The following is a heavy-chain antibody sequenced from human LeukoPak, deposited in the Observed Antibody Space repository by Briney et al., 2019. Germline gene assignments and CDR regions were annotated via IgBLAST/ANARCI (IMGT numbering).Heavy chain of an antibody. CDR1: GFIFSDYY. CDR2: ISDSGSTI. V-gene: IGHV3-11*01. J-gene: IGHJ5*02. CDR3: AKDDPIYCSSTSCYLT. Sequence: SGGSLRLSCAASGFIFSDYYMTWIRQTPGKGLEWLSYISDSGSTINYADSVKGRLTISRDNAKKSLFLQMNSLRAEDTAVYYCAKDDPIYCSSTSCYLTWGQGTLVTVSS. D-gene: IGHD2-2*01.